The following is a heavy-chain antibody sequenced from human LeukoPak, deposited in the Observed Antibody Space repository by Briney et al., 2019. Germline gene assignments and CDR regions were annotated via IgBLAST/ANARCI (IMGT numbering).Heavy chain of an antibody. V-gene: IGHV4-4*02. CDR1: GGSISSSNW. Sequence: SGTLSLTCAVSGGSISSSNWWSWVRQPPGKGLEWIGEIYHSGSTNYNPSLKSRVTISVDKSKNQFSLKLSSVTAADTAVYYCARVHYDILTGHGGWFDPWGQGTLVTVSS. J-gene: IGHJ5*02. CDR3: ARVHYDILTGHGGWFDP. D-gene: IGHD3-9*01. CDR2: IYHSGST.